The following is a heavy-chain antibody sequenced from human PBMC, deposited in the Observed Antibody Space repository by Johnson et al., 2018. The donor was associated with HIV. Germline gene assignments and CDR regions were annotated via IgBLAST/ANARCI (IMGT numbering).Heavy chain of an antibody. D-gene: IGHD4-17*01. CDR3: ARVKAYGDYVGLDAFDI. Sequence: VQLVESGGGLVKPGGSLRLSCAASGFTFSNAWMSWVRQAPGKGLEWVGRIKSKTDGGTTDYAAPVKGRFTISRDNSKNTLFLQMNSLRAEDTAVYYCARVKAYGDYVGLDAFDIWGQGTMVTVSS. J-gene: IGHJ3*02. V-gene: IGHV3-15*01. CDR1: GFTFSNAW. CDR2: IKSKTDGGTT.